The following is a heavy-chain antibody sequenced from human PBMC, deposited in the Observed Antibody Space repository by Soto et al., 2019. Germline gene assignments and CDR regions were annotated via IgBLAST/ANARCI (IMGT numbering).Heavy chain of an antibody. CDR2: FIPVYRTL. J-gene: IGHJ4*02. CDR3: ATGVIWIGYFTVDS. Sequence: SVKVSCKASGGSFGNSAIDWVRQTPGQGLEWLGGFIPVYRTLNYAQKFQGRVTITADESTGTAYMTLSSLASDDTAVYYCATGVIWIGYFTVDSWGQGARVTVSS. D-gene: IGHD3-3*01. CDR1: GGSFGNSA. V-gene: IGHV1-69*13.